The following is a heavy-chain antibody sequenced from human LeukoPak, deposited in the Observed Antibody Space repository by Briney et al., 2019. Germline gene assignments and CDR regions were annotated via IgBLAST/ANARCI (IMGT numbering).Heavy chain of an antibody. Sequence: GGSLRLCCAASGFTFSSYAMSWVRQAPGKGLEGVSAISGSGGSTYYADSVKGRFTISRDNSKNTLYLQMNSLRAEDTAVYYCAKGGYDFWISYYYFMDVWGKGTTVTVSS. CDR3: AKGGYDFWISYYYFMDV. CDR2: ISGSGGST. V-gene: IGHV3-23*01. CDR1: GFTFSSYA. J-gene: IGHJ6*03. D-gene: IGHD3-3*01.